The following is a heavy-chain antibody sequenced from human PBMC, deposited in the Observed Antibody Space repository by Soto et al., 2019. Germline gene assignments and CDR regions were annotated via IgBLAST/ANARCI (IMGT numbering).Heavy chain of an antibody. CDR2: IYTSGST. Sequence: QVQLQESGPGLVKPSETLSLTCTVSGGSISSYYWSWIRQPAGKGLEWIGRIYTSGSTNYNPSLKRRVTMSVDTSKNQFSLKLSSVTAADTAVYSCARVGNLYSCGWFDPWGQGTLVTVSS. J-gene: IGHJ5*02. CDR3: ARVGNLYSCGWFDP. D-gene: IGHD6-19*01. CDR1: GGSISSYY. V-gene: IGHV4-4*07.